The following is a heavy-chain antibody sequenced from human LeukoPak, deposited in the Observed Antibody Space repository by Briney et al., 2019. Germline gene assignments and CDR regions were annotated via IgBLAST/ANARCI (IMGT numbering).Heavy chain of an antibody. CDR2: IYYSGST. V-gene: IGHV4-30-4*01. CDR3: ASGVDSSGYPNFDY. D-gene: IGHD3-22*01. CDR1: GGSISSGDYY. Sequence: TSETLSLTCTVSGGSISSGDYYWSWIRQPPGKGLEWIGYIYYSGSTYYNPSLKSRVTISVDTSKNQFSLKLSSVTAADTAVYYCASGVDSSGYPNFDYWGQGTLVTVSS. J-gene: IGHJ4*02.